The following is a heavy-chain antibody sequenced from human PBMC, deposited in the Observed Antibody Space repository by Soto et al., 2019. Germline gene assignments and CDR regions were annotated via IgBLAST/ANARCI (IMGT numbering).Heavy chain of an antibody. D-gene: IGHD3-22*01. Sequence: QLQLQESGPGLVKPSETLSLTCTVSGGSISSSSYYWGWIRQPPGKGLEWCGSIYYSRSTYYNPSLKNRVTNSVDTSKKQFSLKLNSVTAADTAVYYCARPGYYYDSSGYYYAFDIWGQGTMVTVSS. J-gene: IGHJ3*02. V-gene: IGHV4-39*01. CDR1: GGSISSSSYY. CDR2: IYYSRST. CDR3: ARPGYYYDSSGYYYAFDI.